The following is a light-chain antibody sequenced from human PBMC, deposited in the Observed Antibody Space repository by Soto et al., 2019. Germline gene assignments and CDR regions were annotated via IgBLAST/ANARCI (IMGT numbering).Light chain of an antibody. J-gene: IGKJ3*01. CDR2: VAS. Sequence: IRMTQSPSSISASTGDRVTITCRASQGISSYLAWYQQRPGKAPKLLIYVASSLQSGVPSRFSGSGSGTDFTLTISRLQSEDFATYYCQQYYTYPLTFGPGTKVDIK. V-gene: IGKV1-8*01. CDR1: QGISSY. CDR3: QQYYTYPLT.